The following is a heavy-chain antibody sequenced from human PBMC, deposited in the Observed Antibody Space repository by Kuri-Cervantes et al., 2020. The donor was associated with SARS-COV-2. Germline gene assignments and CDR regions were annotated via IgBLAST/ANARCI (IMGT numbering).Heavy chain of an antibody. CDR1: GFTFSSYW. V-gene: IGHV3-74*01. CDR3: ARDLYMRRLDAFDI. J-gene: IGHJ3*02. CDR2: INSDGSST. Sequence: GESLKISCAASGFTFSSYWMHWVRQAPGRGLVWVSRINSDGSSTSYADSVKGRFTISRDNAKNTLYLQMNSLRAEDTAVYYCARDLYMRRLDAFDIWGQGTMVTVSS. D-gene: IGHD1-1*01.